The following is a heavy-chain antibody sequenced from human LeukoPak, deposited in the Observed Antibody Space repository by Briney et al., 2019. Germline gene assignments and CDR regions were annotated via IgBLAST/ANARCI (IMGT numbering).Heavy chain of an antibody. Sequence: SETLSLTCTVSGGSISSSSYYWGWIRQPPGKGLEWIGSIYYSGSTYYNPSLKSRVTISVDTSKNQFSLKLSSVTAADTAVYYCARQGGRSGSYSNLFDPWGQGTLVTVSS. D-gene: IGHD3-10*01. V-gene: IGHV4-39*01. CDR2: IYYSGST. CDR3: ARQGGRSGSYSNLFDP. J-gene: IGHJ5*02. CDR1: GGSISSSSYY.